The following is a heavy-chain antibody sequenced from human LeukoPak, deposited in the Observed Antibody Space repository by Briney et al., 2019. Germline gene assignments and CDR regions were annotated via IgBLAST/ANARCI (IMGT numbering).Heavy chain of an antibody. J-gene: IGHJ5*02. CDR2: MYYSGST. V-gene: IGHV4-59*01. CDR3: ARGTAVAGT. CDR1: GDSISNYY. D-gene: IGHD6-19*01. Sequence: SETLSLTCTVSGDSISNYYWSWIRQPPGKGLEWIAYMYYSGSTNYNPSLESRVTISVDTSKNQFSLRLSSVTAADTAVYYCARGTAVAGTWGQGTLVTVSS.